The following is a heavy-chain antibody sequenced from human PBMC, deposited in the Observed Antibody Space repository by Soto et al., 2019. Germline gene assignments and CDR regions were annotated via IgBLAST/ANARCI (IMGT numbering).Heavy chain of an antibody. CDR2: VRSDGDTT. CDR1: GFTFSRYS. Sequence: EVQVLESGGGLVQPGGSLRLSCAASGFTFSRYSMNWVRQAPGKGLEWVSGVRSDGDTTYNADSVKGRFTVSRDNFRNTVDLQMNNLRVEDTAVYYCAKGKGVGATPDGANCWGQGTLVTVSP. D-gene: IGHD1-26*01. CDR3: AKGKGVGATPDGANC. V-gene: IGHV3-23*01. J-gene: IGHJ4*02.